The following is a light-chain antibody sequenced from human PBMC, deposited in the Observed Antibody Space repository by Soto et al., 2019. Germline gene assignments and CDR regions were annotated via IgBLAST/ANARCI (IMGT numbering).Light chain of an antibody. CDR1: QSVSSKY. V-gene: IGKV3-20*01. Sequence: EIVLTPSPGTLSLSPGEKATLSCRASQSVSSKYLAWYQHKPCQAPRVLIYGTSIRASGVPARFSGVGSGTEFALTSTSLEPEDFAVYYCQRYGSSLFTVGPGTKVDFK. J-gene: IGKJ3*01. CDR2: GTS. CDR3: QRYGSSLFT.